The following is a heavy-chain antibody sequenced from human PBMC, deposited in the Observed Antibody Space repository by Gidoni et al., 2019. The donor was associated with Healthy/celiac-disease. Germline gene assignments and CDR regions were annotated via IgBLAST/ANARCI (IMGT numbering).Heavy chain of an antibody. CDR3: ARDADGWYSYYFDY. Sequence: QVQLVQSGAEVKKPGSSVKVSCKASGGTFSSYTISWVRQAPGQGLEWMGRIIPILGIANYAQKFQGRVTITADKSTSTAYMELSSLRSEDTAVYYCARDADGWYSYYFDYWGQGTLVTVSS. V-gene: IGHV1-69*08. J-gene: IGHJ4*02. D-gene: IGHD6-19*01. CDR1: GGTFSSYT. CDR2: IIPILGIA.